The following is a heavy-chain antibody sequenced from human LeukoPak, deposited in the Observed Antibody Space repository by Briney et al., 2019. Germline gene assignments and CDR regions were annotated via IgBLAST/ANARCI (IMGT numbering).Heavy chain of an antibody. CDR1: GLTVTNAW. J-gene: IGHJ4*02. V-gene: IGHV3-30*18. Sequence: GGSLRLSCAASGLTVTNAWMNWVRQAPGKGLEWVAVILYDGSNRQYADSVKGRFTISRDNSKNTLYLQMNSLRVEDTAVYYCAKVRGNVGSSYFPDYWGQGTLVTVTS. D-gene: IGHD3-22*01. CDR3: AKVRGNVGSSYFPDY. CDR2: ILYDGSNR.